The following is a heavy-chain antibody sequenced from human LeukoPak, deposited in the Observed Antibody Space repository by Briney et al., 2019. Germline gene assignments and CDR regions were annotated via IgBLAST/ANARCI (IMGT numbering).Heavy chain of an antibody. CDR3: AKPVFGVVIIEYYFDY. CDR1: GYTFTSYY. CDR2: ISAYNGIT. D-gene: IGHD3-3*01. Sequence: GASVKVSCTASGYTFTSYYINWVRQAPGQGLEWMGWISAYNGITNYAQKLQDRVTMTTDTSTSTAYMELRSLTSDDTAVYYCAKPVFGVVIIEYYFDYWGQGTLVTVSS. J-gene: IGHJ4*02. V-gene: IGHV1-18*01.